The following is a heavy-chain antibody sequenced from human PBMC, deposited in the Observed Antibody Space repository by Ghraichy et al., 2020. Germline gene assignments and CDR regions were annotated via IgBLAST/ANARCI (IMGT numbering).Heavy chain of an antibody. Sequence: SETLSLTCTVSGDSLSSDYWSWIRQPPGKGLECIGYTYYTGSTHYNPSLKSRITISVDRSKNQISLRLRSVTAADTGVYYCARGVSVKYYGMDVWGQGTTVAFSS. CDR2: TYYTGST. V-gene: IGHV4-59*01. J-gene: IGHJ6*02. CDR3: ARGVSVKYYGMDV. CDR1: GDSLSSDY. D-gene: IGHD3-16*01.